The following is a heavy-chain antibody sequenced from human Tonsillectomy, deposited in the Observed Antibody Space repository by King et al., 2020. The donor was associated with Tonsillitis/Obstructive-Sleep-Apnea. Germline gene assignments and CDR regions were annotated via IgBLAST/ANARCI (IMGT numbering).Heavy chain of an antibody. V-gene: IGHV1-2*02. CDR1: GYTFTGYY. Sequence: QLVQSGAEVKKPGASVKVSCKASGYTFTGYYMHWVRQAPGQGLEWMGWINPNSGGTNYAQKFQGRVTMTRDTSISTAYMELSRLRSDDTAVYYCAIPIVGDYPQPYYFDYWGQGTLVTVSS. CDR2: INPNSGGT. CDR3: AIPIVGDYPQPYYFDY. D-gene: IGHD4-17*01. J-gene: IGHJ4*02.